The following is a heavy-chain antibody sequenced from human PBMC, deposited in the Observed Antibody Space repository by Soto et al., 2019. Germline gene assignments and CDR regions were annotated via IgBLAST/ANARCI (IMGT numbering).Heavy chain of an antibody. Sequence: QVQLVESGGGVVQPGRSLRLSCAASGFTFSSYGMHWVRQAPGKGLEWVAVISYDGSNKYYADSVKGRFTISRDNSKNTLYLQMNSLRAEDTAVYYCAKDSRLIADRRDYGMDVWGQGTTVTVSS. J-gene: IGHJ6*02. V-gene: IGHV3-30*18. CDR1: GFTFSSYG. D-gene: IGHD6-6*01. CDR3: AKDSRLIADRRDYGMDV. CDR2: ISYDGSNK.